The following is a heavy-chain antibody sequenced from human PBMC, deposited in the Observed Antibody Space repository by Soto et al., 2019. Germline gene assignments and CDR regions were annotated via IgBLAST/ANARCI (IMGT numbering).Heavy chain of an antibody. CDR2: IYYAGST. D-gene: IGHD6-6*01. CDR1: GGSMISYY. V-gene: IGHV4-59*08. J-gene: IGHJ4*02. Sequence: SETLSLTCTVSGGSMISYYWSWIRQPPGRGLEWIGFIYYAGSTKYNPSLNRRVTISLDTSKNQFSLRLTSVTAADTAVYYCARSSIEPRVFMYPFDSWGQGTLVTVSS. CDR3: ARSSIEPRVFMYPFDS.